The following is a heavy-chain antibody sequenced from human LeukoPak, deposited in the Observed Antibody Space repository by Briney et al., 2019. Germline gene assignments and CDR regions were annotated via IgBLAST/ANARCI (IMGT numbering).Heavy chain of an antibody. CDR2: IYHSGST. CDR3: ARGGYCSGGSCYTDY. V-gene: IGHV4-38-2*02. J-gene: IGHJ4*02. Sequence: PSETLSLTCTVSGYSISSGYYWSWIRQPPGKGLEWIGSIYHSGSTYYNPSLKSRVSISVDTSKNQFSLKLSSVTAADTVVYYCARGGYCSGGSCYTDYWGQGTLVTVSS. D-gene: IGHD2-15*01. CDR1: GYSISSGYY.